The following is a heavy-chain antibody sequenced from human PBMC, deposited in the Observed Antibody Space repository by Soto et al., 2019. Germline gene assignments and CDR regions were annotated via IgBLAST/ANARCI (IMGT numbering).Heavy chain of an antibody. CDR1: GGTFSSYT. J-gene: IGHJ5*02. V-gene: IGHV1-69*02. Sequence: QVQLVQSGAEVKKPGSSVKVSCKASGGTFSSYTISWVRQAPGQGLEWMGRIIPILGIANYAQKFQGRVXXTXDXYTSTAYMELSSLRSEDTAVYYCARRTVGGDPVIDPWGQGTLVTVSS. CDR2: IIPILGIA. CDR3: ARRTVGGDPVIDP. D-gene: IGHD2-21*02.